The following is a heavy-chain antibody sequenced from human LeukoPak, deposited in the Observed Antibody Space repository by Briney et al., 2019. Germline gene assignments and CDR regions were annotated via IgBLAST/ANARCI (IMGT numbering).Heavy chain of an antibody. V-gene: IGHV3-33*06. CDR2: IWYDGSNK. CDR1: GFTFSSYG. D-gene: IGHD5-18*01. J-gene: IGHJ5*02. Sequence: PGRSLRLSCAASGFTFSSYGMHWVRQAPGKGLEWVAVIWYDGSNKYYADSVKGRFTISRDNSKNTLYLQMNSLRAEDTAVYYCAKDSYRGYSYGLWNNWFDPWGQGTLVTVSS. CDR3: AKDSYRGYSYGLWNNWFDP.